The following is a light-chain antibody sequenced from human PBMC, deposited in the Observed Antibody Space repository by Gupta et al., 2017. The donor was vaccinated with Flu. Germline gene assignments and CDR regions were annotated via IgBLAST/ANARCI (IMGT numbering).Light chain of an antibody. V-gene: IGKV4-1*01. Sequence: DIVMNQSPDSLAVPLGERATINFTSSQSVLYSSNNKNYLAWYQQRPGQPPKLLLSWAFTRESGVPDRFSGSGSGTDFTLTIISRQAEDVAVYYCQQDANTPKAFGQGTKVEIK. CDR1: QSVLYSSNNKNY. CDR3: QQDANTPKA. J-gene: IGKJ1*01. CDR2: WAF.